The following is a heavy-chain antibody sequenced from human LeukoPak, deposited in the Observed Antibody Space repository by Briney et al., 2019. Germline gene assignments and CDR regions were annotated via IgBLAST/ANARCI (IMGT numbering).Heavy chain of an antibody. Sequence: PGGSLRLSCAASGFTFSSYWMLWVRQAPGKGLLWVSRINSDGSSTSYADSVKGRFTISRDNAKNSLYLQMNSLRAEDTAVYYCALDCSSTSCYDLFDYWGQGTLVTVSS. D-gene: IGHD2-2*01. J-gene: IGHJ4*02. CDR2: INSDGSST. V-gene: IGHV3-74*01. CDR3: ALDCSSTSCYDLFDY. CDR1: GFTFSSYW.